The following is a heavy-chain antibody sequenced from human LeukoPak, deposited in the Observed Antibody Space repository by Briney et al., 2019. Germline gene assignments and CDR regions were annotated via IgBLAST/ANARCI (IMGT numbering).Heavy chain of an antibody. CDR1: GDSISRGRHY. CDR3: ATITHDGEFFDY. CDR2: IYSSGVT. V-gene: IGHV4-39*07. Sequence: PSETLSLTRSVTGDSISRGRHYWGWVRQPPGSGLEWVGTIYSSGVTYHNPSLKSRLTMSVDTSTNHFSLRLTSVTAADTAIYYCATITHDGEFFDYWGQGTVVAVSS. D-gene: IGHD3-10*01. J-gene: IGHJ4*02.